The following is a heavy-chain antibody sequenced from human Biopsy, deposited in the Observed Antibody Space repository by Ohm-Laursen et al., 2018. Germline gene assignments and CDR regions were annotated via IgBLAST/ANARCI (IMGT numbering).Heavy chain of an antibody. Sequence: SMRLSCSASGFIFSDYGMHWVRQAPGKGLEWVSGISGSSNNIIYADSVRGRFTISRDNAKSSLYLEMNSLRSEDTAFYYCTKRRTAVRPFDSWGHGTLVTVSS. CDR2: ISGSSNNI. V-gene: IGHV3-9*01. J-gene: IGHJ4*01. D-gene: IGHD6-25*01. CDR3: TKRRTAVRPFDS. CDR1: GFIFSDYG.